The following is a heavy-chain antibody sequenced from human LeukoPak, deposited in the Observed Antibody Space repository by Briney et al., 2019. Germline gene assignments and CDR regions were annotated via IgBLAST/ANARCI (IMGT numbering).Heavy chain of an antibody. D-gene: IGHD2-15*01. CDR1: GYTFTGYY. CDR3: ARALYCSGGSCYSNAFDI. V-gene: IGHV1-2*02. J-gene: IGHJ3*02. CDR2: INPNSGGT. Sequence: ASVKVSCKASGYTFTGYYMHWVRQAPGQGLEWMGWINPNSGGTNYAQKFQGRVTMTRDTSISTAYMELSSLRSEDTAVYYCARALYCSGGSCYSNAFDIWGQGTMVTVSS.